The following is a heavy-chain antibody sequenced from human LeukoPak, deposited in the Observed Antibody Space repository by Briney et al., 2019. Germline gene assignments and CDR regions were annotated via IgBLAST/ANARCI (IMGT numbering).Heavy chain of an antibody. V-gene: IGHV1-69*04. J-gene: IGHJ4*02. CDR3: ARDGLDPQYQLLLVSGDY. D-gene: IGHD2-2*01. CDR1: GGTFSSYA. CDR2: IIPILGIA. Sequence: SVKVSCKASGGTFSSYAISWVRQAPGQGLEWMGRIIPILGIANYAQKFQGRVTITADKSTSTAYMELSSLRSEDTAVYYCARDGLDPQYQLLLVSGDYWGQGTLVTVSS.